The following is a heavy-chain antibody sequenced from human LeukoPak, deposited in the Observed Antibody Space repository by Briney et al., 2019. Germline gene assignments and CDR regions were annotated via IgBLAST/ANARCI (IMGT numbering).Heavy chain of an antibody. D-gene: IGHD3-3*01. CDR1: GYTFTSYA. V-gene: IGHV7-4-1*02. J-gene: IGHJ4*02. Sequence: ASVKVSCKASGYTFTSYAMNWVRQAPGQGLEWMGWINTNTGNPTYAQGFTGRFVFSLDTSVSTVYLQISSLKAEDTAVYCCARGDNDFWSGYLSFLFYFDYWGQGTLVTVSS. CDR2: INTNTGNP. CDR3: ARGDNDFWSGYLSFLFYFDY.